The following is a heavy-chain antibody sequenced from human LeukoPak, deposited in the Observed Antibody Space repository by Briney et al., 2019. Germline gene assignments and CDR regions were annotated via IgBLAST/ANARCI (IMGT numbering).Heavy chain of an antibody. CDR3: AREGEQLWSNNWFDP. CDR1: GGTFSSYA. CDR2: IIPIFGTA. Sequence: ASVKVSCKASGGTFSSYAISWVRQAPGQGLEWMGGIIPIFGTANYAQKFQGRVTITTDESTSTAYMELSSLRSEDTAVYYCAREGEQLWSNNWFDPWGQGTLVTVPS. V-gene: IGHV1-69*05. D-gene: IGHD5-18*01. J-gene: IGHJ5*02.